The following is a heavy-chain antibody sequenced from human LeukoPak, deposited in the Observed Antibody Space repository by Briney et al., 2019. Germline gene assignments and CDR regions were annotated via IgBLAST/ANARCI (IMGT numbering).Heavy chain of an antibody. V-gene: IGHV1-2*02. CDR3: ARDRGQQWLVPGALGY. D-gene: IGHD6-19*01. CDR2: MNPNSGGT. Sequence: ASVKVSCKASGYTFTGYYMHWVRQAPGHGLEWMGWMNPNSGGTNYAQKFQGGVTMTRDTSISTAYMELSRLRSDDTAVYYCARDRGQQWLVPGALGYWGQGTLVTVSS. CDR1: GYTFTGYY. J-gene: IGHJ4*02.